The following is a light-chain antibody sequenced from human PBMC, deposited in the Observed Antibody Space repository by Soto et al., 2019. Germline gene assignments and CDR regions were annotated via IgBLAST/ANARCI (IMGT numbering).Light chain of an antibody. V-gene: IGKV3-20*01. J-gene: IGKJ1*01. CDR2: GAS. CDR1: QSVGSFY. CDR3: QQYGDSPWT. Sequence: EIVLTQSPGTLSLSPGERATLSCRASQSVGSFYLAWYQQKPGQAPRLLIYGASSRATGIPDRFSGSGSGTDFTLTISRLEPEDFAVYYCQQYGDSPWTFGQGTKVEIK.